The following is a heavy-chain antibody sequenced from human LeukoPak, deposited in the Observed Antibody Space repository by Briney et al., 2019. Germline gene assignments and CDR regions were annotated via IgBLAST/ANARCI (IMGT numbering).Heavy chain of an antibody. CDR3: ARDDCSGGMCYYGMDA. D-gene: IGHD2-15*01. CDR1: GYTFTSYG. Sequence: SVKVSCKASGYTFTSYGISWVRQAPGQGLEWMGGIIPIFGTANYAQKFQGRLIMTRDASTSTAYMELSSLTSEDTAVYFCARDDCSGGMCYYGMDAWGQGTTVIVSS. CDR2: IIPIFGTA. J-gene: IGHJ6*02. V-gene: IGHV1-69*05.